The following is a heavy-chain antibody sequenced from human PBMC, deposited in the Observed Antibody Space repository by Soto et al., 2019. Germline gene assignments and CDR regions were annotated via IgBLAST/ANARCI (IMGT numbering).Heavy chain of an antibody. CDR2: IKQDGSEK. V-gene: IGHV3-7*01. CDR3: ARSGSLLYYYYGMDV. CDR1: GFTFSSYW. J-gene: IGHJ6*02. D-gene: IGHD1-26*01. Sequence: GGSLRLSCAASGFTFSSYWMSWVRQAPGKGLEWVANIKQDGSEKYYVDSVKGRFTISRDNAKNSLYLQMNSLRAEDTAVYYCARSGSLLYYYYGMDVWGQGTTVTVS.